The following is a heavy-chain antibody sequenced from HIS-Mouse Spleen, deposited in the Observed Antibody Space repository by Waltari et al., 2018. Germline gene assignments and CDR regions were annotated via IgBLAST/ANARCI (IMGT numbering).Heavy chain of an antibody. Sequence: QLQLQESGPGLVKPSETLSLTCTVPGGSISSSSYYWGWIRQPPGKGLEWIESIYYSGSAYSNPSLKSLVTISVDTSKNQFSLRLSSVTAADAAVYYCAREIPYSSSWYDWYFDLWGRGTLVTVSS. CDR3: AREIPYSSSWYDWYFDL. CDR2: IYYSGSA. V-gene: IGHV4-39*07. J-gene: IGHJ2*01. D-gene: IGHD6-13*01. CDR1: GGSISSSSYY.